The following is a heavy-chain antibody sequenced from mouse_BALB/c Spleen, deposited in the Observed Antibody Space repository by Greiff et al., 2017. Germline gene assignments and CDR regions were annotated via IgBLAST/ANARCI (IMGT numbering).Heavy chain of an antibody. CDR2: IYPGDGDT. J-gene: IGHJ1*01. Sequence: QVQLQQSGAELARPGASVKLSCKASGYTFTSYWMQWVKQRPGQGLEWIGAIYPGDGDTRYTQKFKGKATLTADKSSSTAYMQLSSLASEDSAVYYCARLGITTGRGYFDVWGAGTTVTVSS. V-gene: IGHV1-87*01. CDR3: ARLGITTGRGYFDV. CDR1: GYTFTSYW. D-gene: IGHD2-4*01.